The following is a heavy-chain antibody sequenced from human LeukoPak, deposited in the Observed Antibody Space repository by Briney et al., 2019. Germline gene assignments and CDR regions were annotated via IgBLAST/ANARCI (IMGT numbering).Heavy chain of an antibody. Sequence: PSETLSLTCTVSGGSISSSSYYWGWIRQPPGKGLEWIGYIYYSGSTNYNPSLKSRVTISVDTSKNQFSLKLSSVTAADTAVYYCARVINYYDSSGPLLWFDPWGQGTLVTVSS. CDR2: IYYSGST. J-gene: IGHJ5*02. D-gene: IGHD3-22*01. CDR1: GGSISSSSYY. CDR3: ARVINYYDSSGPLLWFDP. V-gene: IGHV4-61*05.